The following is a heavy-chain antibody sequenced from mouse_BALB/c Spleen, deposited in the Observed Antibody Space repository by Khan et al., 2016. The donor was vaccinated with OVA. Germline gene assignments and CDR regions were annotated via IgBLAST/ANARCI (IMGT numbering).Heavy chain of an antibody. Sequence: QVQLKQSGPELVKPGASVRMSCNASGYTFTDFLISWVKQRSGQGLEWIGEIYPGSGYTYHNEKFKGKATLTSDRSSNTAYMELSSLKSADSEVYFCARAGYGGFAYWGQGTLVTVSA. J-gene: IGHJ3*01. CDR2: IYPGSGYT. V-gene: IGHV1-77*01. CDR1: GYTFTDFL. D-gene: IGHD3-2*02. CDR3: ARAGYGGFAY.